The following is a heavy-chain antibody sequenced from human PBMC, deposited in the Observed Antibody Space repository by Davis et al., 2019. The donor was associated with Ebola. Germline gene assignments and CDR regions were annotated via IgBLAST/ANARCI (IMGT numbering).Heavy chain of an antibody. CDR1: GFTFSTYT. CDR3: AGHRDGYNPFDY. V-gene: IGHV3-21*06. D-gene: IGHD5-24*01. Sequence: GESLKISCAASGFTFSTYTMDWVRQAPGKGLEWVSSIGSGSTPMHYADSVKGRFTISRDNAKNSVYLQMSSLKAEDAAVYYCAGHRDGYNPFDYWGQGTLVTVSS. J-gene: IGHJ4*02. CDR2: IGSGSTPM.